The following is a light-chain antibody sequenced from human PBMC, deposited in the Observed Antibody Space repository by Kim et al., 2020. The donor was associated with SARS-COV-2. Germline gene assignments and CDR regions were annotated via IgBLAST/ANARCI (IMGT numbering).Light chain of an antibody. Sequence: SPLPASVGDRVTITGRATQYVTRGLAWYQQKPGSAPKLLIYDASTLDRGVPSRFRGSGSGTEFTLTINGLQPDDFASYYCQHRQTFGQGTKVDIK. CDR3: QHRQT. CDR2: DAS. V-gene: IGKV1-5*01. J-gene: IGKJ1*01. CDR1: QYVTRG.